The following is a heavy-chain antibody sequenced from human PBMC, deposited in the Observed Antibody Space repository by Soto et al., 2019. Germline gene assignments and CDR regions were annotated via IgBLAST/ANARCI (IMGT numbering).Heavy chain of an antibody. V-gene: IGHV4-30-2*01. CDR1: GGSISSGDYS. J-gene: IGHJ6*02. CDR2: IYHSAYT. CDR3: ARGFGGYDFWSGYSTYGMDV. D-gene: IGHD3-3*01. Sequence: SETLSLTCAVSGGSISSGDYSWSRIRQPPGKGLEFIGYIYHSAYTYYIPSLKSRVTISVDGSKNQFSLKLSSVTAADTAVYYCARGFGGYDFWSGYSTYGMDVWGQGTTVTVSS.